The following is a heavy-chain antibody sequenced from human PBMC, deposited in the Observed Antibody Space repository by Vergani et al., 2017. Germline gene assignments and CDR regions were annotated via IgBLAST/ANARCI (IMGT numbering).Heavy chain of an antibody. CDR3: ARDTFHFDSESYGDVFDS. V-gene: IGHV4-59*01. CDR1: GGSITNNF. D-gene: IGHD3-10*01. Sequence: QVQLQESGPGLVKPSETLSLTCTVSGGSITNNFWSWIRRPPGKGLEWIGYIHHSGATNSNSSLRSRVSISIDTSKSAFSLRLSSVTTADTAMYYCARDTFHFDSESYGDVFDSWGQGTIVIVSS. J-gene: IGHJ3*02. CDR2: IHHSGAT.